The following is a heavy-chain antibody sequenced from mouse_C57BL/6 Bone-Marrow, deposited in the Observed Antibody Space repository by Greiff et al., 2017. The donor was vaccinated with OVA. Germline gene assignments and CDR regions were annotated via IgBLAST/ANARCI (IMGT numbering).Heavy chain of an antibody. CDR2: IWGVGST. Sequence: VMLVESGPGLVAPSQSLSITCTVSGFSLTSYGVDWVRQSPGKGLEWLGVIWGVGSTNYNSALKSRLSISKDNSKSQVFLKMNSLQTDDTAMYYCASEGYYGSSYGAMDYWGQGTSGTVSS. CDR3: ASEGYYGSSYGAMDY. D-gene: IGHD1-1*01. CDR1: GFSLTSYG. J-gene: IGHJ4*01. V-gene: IGHV2-6*01.